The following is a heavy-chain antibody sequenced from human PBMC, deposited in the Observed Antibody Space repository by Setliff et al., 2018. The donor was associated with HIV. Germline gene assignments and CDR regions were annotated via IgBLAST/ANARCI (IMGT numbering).Heavy chain of an antibody. CDR2: IYTSGST. J-gene: IGHJ4*02. D-gene: IGHD3-3*01. CDR3: GRTGGITIFDS. V-gene: IGHV4-61*02. CDR1: GGSISSGSYY. Sequence: SETLSLTCTVSGGSISSGSYYWSWIRQPAGRGLEWIGRIYTSGSTNYNPSLKSRVTISVDTSKNQFSLKLSSVTAADTAVYYCGRTGGITIFDSWGQGTLVTVSS.